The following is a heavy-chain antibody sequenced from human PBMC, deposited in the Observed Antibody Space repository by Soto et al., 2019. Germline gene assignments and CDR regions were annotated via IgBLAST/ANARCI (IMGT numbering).Heavy chain of an antibody. CDR1: GFTFSSYA. Sequence: EVPLVESGGGLVQPGGSLRLSCAASGFTFSSYAMHWVRQATGKGLEWVSAIGTAGDTYYPGSVKGRFTISREDAKNSWYLQMNSLRAGDTAVYYCARGELGIVRSYWYFDLWGRGTLVTVSS. J-gene: IGHJ2*01. D-gene: IGHD7-27*01. CDR2: IGTAGDT. V-gene: IGHV3-13*04. CDR3: ARGELGIVRSYWYFDL.